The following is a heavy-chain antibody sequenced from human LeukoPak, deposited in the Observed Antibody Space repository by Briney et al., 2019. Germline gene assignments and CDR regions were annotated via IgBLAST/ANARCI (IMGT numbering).Heavy chain of an antibody. Sequence: ASVKVSCKASGYTFTGYYIHWVRQALGQGLEWMGRINPNSAGTNYAQKLQGRVTMTRDTSISTAYMELSRLRSDDTAVYYCARDPLGYSSSDLDSWGQGTLVTVSS. CDR3: ARDPLGYSSSDLDS. CDR1: GYTFTGYY. J-gene: IGHJ4*02. CDR2: INPNSAGT. V-gene: IGHV1-2*06. D-gene: IGHD6-13*01.